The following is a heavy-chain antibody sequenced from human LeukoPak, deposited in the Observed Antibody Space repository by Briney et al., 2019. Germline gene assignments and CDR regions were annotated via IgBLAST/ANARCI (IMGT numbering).Heavy chain of an antibody. Sequence: GGSLRLSCAASGFTLSSYSMNWVRQAPGKGLEWVSSISSSSSYIYYADSVKGRFTISRDNAKNSLYLQMNSLRAEDTAVYYCARDLRDSSGYSPNAFDIWGQGTMVTVSS. CDR3: ARDLRDSSGYSPNAFDI. D-gene: IGHD3-22*01. CDR1: GFTLSSYS. J-gene: IGHJ3*02. CDR2: ISSSSSYI. V-gene: IGHV3-21*01.